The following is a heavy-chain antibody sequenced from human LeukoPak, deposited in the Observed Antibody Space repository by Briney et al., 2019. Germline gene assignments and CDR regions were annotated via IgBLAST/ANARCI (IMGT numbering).Heavy chain of an antibody. CDR3: ARGARLLGWFVVGRPPSAYCFDS. D-gene: IGHD3-3*01. CDR1: GGSFNSYC. Sequence: PSETLSLTCAVYGGSFNSYCWTWIRQSPGKGLEWIGEINHSGVTNYNPSLKSRITMSVDTSKNQFALKLNSVTAADSAVYYCARGARLLGWFVVGRPPSAYCFDSWGLGTLVTVFS. CDR2: INHSGVT. J-gene: IGHJ4*02. V-gene: IGHV4-34*01.